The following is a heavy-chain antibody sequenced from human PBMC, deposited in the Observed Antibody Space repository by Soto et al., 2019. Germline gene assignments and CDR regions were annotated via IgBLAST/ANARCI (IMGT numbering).Heavy chain of an antibody. Sequence: GESLKISCKGSGYSVTSYWIGWVRQMPGKGLECMGIIYPGDSDTRYSPSFQGQVTISADKSISTAYLQWSSLKASDAAMYYCARTAAAGKYYNGMDVWGQGTTVTVSS. V-gene: IGHV5-51*01. CDR1: GYSVTSYW. CDR2: IYPGDSDT. D-gene: IGHD6-13*01. J-gene: IGHJ6*02. CDR3: ARTAAAGKYYNGMDV.